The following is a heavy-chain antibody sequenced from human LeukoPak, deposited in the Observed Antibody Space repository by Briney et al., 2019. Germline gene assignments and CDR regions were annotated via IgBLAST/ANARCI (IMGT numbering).Heavy chain of an antibody. CDR1: GYTFNGYY. V-gene: IGHV1-2*02. CDR3: ARDSAAAGFDP. D-gene: IGHD6-13*01. Sequence: ASVKVSCKASGYTFNGYYIHWVRQAPGQGLEWMGWINPNSGGTNYAQKFQGRVTMTRDTSISTAYMELSRLRSDDTAVYYCARDSAAAGFDPWGQGTLVTVSS. CDR2: INPNSGGT. J-gene: IGHJ5*02.